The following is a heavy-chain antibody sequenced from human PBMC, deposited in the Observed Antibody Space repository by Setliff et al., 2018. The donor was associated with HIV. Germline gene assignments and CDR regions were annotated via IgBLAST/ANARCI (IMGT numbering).Heavy chain of an antibody. CDR1: GYSIRDNFF. CDR3: ARHDCGGDCSINWFDP. CDR2: IFYTGTT. Sequence: TLSLTCAASGYSIRDNFFWGWVRQPPGKGLEWIGSIFYTGTTYYNPSLKSRVTLSLDTSKNQFSLELTSVTAADTAVYYCARHDCGGDCSINWFDPWGQGTLVTVSS. V-gene: IGHV4-38-2*01. D-gene: IGHD2-21*02. J-gene: IGHJ5*02.